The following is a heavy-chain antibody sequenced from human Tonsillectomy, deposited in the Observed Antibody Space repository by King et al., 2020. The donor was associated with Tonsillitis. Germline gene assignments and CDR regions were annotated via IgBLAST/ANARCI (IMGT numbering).Heavy chain of an antibody. J-gene: IGHJ4*02. D-gene: IGHD3-10*02. V-gene: IGHV2-5*01. Sequence: FTLKESGPPLVKPTQTLTLTCTFSGFSLSSTGVAVGWIRQPPGKALEWLTLIYWNDDKRYSPSLKSRLTITKDTSKNQVVLTMTNMDPVDTATFYCAHTQGVYSGYGLYPSPFDCWGQGILVTVAS. CDR2: IYWNDDK. CDR3: AHTQGVYSGYGLYPSPFDC. CDR1: GFSLSSTGVA.